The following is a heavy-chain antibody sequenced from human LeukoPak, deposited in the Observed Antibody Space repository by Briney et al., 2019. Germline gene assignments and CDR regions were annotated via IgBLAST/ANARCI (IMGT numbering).Heavy chain of an antibody. D-gene: IGHD6-19*01. CDR3: ARETGGWSSGSHFDY. J-gene: IGHJ4*02. Sequence: ASVTLSFKASGYAFTSYAMHWVRHAPGQRLELMGWINAGNGNTKYSQEFQGRVTITRDTSASTAYMELSSLRSEDMAVYYCARETGGWSSGSHFDYWGQGTLVTVSS. V-gene: IGHV1-3*03. CDR2: INAGNGNT. CDR1: GYAFTSYA.